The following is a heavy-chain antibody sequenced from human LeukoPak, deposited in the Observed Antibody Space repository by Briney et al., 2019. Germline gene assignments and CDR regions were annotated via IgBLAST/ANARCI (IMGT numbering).Heavy chain of an antibody. J-gene: IGHJ6*02. Sequence: GASVKVSCKASGYTFTSYDINWVRQATGQGLEWMGWMNPNSGNTGYAQKFQGRVTMTRNTSISTAYMGLSSLRSEDTAVYYCARAPYYDFWSGYYGMDVWGQGTTVTVSS. CDR1: GYTFTSYD. D-gene: IGHD3-3*01. CDR2: MNPNSGNT. CDR3: ARAPYYDFWSGYYGMDV. V-gene: IGHV1-8*01.